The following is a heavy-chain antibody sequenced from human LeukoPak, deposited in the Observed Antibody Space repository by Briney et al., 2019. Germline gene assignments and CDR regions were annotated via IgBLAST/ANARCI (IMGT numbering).Heavy chain of an antibody. Sequence: SETLSLTCAVYGGSLSGSYWSWIRQPPGRGLEWIGEINHSGSANYNPSLKSRVTLSIDKSKNQFSLNLNSVTAADTAVYYCARARRDSGYYKVDYWGQGTLVTVSS. CDR3: ARARRDSGYYKVDY. D-gene: IGHD3-3*01. CDR1: GGSLSGSY. J-gene: IGHJ4*02. CDR2: INHSGSA. V-gene: IGHV4-34*01.